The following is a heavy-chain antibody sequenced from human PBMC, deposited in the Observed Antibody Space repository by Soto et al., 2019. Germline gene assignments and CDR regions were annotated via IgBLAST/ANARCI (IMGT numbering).Heavy chain of an antibody. CDR3: ARDVGSGWFDY. J-gene: IGHJ4*02. Sequence: PGGSLRLSCAASGFTFSSSWMSWVRQAPGKGPEWVANIKRGGSEKNYVDSVKGRFTISRDNAENSLYLQMNSLRDEDTAVYYCARDVGSGWFDYWGQGTQVTVAS. CDR2: IKRGGSEK. V-gene: IGHV3-7*03. D-gene: IGHD6-19*01. CDR1: GFTFSSSW.